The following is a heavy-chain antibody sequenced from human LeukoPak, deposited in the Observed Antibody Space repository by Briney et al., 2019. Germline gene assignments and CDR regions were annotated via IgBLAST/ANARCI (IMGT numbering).Heavy chain of an antibody. J-gene: IGHJ4*02. CDR2: VIHSGTT. V-gene: IGHV4-39*01. D-gene: IGHD3-22*01. CDR3: ARHDYDSSGHRRDYYFDY. CDR1: GGSITGSTYY. Sequence: SETLSLTCTVSGGSITGSTYYWGWIRQPPGKGLEWIVSVIHSGTTYYNPSLRSRVIVSMDTSKKQFSLRLSSVTAADTAVYYSARHDYDSSGHRRDYYFDYWSQGTLVTVSS.